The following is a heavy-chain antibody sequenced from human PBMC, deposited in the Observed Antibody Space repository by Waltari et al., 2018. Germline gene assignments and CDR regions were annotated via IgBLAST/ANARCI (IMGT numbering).Heavy chain of an antibody. CDR3: ARPLVAVAGWDAFDI. CDR1: GGSFSGYY. V-gene: IGHV4-34*01. J-gene: IGHJ3*02. Sequence: QVQLQQWGAGLLKPSETLSLTCAVYGGSFSGYYWSWIRQPPGKGLGWIGEINHSGSTTDNPARKSRVTISVDTSKNQFSLKLGSVTAADTAVYYCARPLVAVAGWDAFDIWGQGTMVTVSS. CDR2: INHSGST. D-gene: IGHD6-19*01.